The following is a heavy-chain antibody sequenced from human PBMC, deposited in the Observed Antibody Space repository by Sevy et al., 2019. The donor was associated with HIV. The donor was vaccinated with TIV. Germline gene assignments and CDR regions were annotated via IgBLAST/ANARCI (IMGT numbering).Heavy chain of an antibody. Sequence: SETLSLTCAVSGGSISSNNWWNWVRQTPGKGLEWIGEIYHSGSTNRNPSLKSRVTISVDKSKNQFSLKLSSVTAADTAVYYCARGVGGYCSSTSCHVDYSGQRTLVTVSS. J-gene: IGHJ4*02. CDR3: ARGVGGYCSSTSCHVDY. D-gene: IGHD2-2*03. V-gene: IGHV4-4*02. CDR1: GGSISSNNW. CDR2: IYHSGST.